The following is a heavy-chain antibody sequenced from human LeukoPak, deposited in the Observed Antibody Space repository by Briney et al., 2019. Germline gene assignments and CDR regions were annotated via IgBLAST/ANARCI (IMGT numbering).Heavy chain of an antibody. V-gene: IGHV4-59*12. CDR2: THYSGST. J-gene: IGHJ5*02. CDR3: ASPPTYYYDSSGYYP. Sequence: SETLSLTCTVSGGSISSYYWSWLRQPPGKGLEYIGYTHYSGSTNYNPSLKSRVTISVDKSKNQFSLKLSSVTAADTAVYYCASPPTYYYDSSGYYPWGQGTLVTVSS. D-gene: IGHD3-22*01. CDR1: GGSISSYY.